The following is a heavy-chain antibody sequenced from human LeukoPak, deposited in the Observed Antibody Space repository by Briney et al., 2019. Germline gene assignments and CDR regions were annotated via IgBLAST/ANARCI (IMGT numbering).Heavy chain of an antibody. CDR3: ARDPRGFSCALSHLAY. D-gene: IGHD5-18*01. Sequence: GGSLRLSCAAYAFSFNSYCMNWVRQAPGKGLEWVASISSSSSYIYYADSMKGRFTISRDNAKDSLYLQMNSLRAEDTAVYYCARDPRGFSCALSHLAYWGQGTLVTVSS. CDR2: ISSSSSYI. V-gene: IGHV3-21*01. J-gene: IGHJ4*02. CDR1: AFSFNSYC.